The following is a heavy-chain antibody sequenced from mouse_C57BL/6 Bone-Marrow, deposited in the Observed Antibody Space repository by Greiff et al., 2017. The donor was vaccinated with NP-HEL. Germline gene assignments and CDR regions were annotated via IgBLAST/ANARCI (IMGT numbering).Heavy chain of an antibody. V-gene: IGHV5-4*01. D-gene: IGHD6-1*01. Sequence: EVKVVESGGGLVKPGGSLKLSCAASGFTFSSYAMSWVRQTPEKRLEWVATISDGGSYTYYPDNVKGRFTISRDNAKNNLYLQMSHLKSEDTAMYYCAREGSYYWYFDVWGTGTTVTVSS. J-gene: IGHJ1*03. CDR3: AREGSYYWYFDV. CDR2: ISDGGSYT. CDR1: GFTFSSYA.